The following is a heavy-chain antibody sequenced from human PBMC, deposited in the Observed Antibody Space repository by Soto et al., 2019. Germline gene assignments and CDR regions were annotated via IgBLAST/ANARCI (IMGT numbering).Heavy chain of an antibody. J-gene: IGHJ4*02. CDR3: AKSSTVTTYDGGYFDY. D-gene: IGHD4-17*01. Sequence: GASVKVSCKASGYTFTSYYMHWVRQAPGQGLEWMGIINPSGGSTSYAQKFQGRVTMTRDTSTSTVYMELNSLRAEDTAVYYCAKSSTVTTYDGGYFDYWGQGTLVTVSS. CDR2: INPSGGST. CDR1: GYTFTSYY. V-gene: IGHV1-46*01.